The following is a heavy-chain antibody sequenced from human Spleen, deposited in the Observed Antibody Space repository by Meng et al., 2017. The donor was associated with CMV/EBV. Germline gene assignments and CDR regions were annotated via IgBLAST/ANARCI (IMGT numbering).Heavy chain of an antibody. Sequence: ASVKVSCKASGYTFSNHGICWVRQAPGQGLEWMGWINTYNGKTNYAEKVQGRITMTTDPSTSTAYMELRSLRFDDTAVYYCAKDRLGLGDSPHYWGQGTLVTVS. CDR2: INTYNGKT. CDR1: GYTFSNHG. CDR3: AKDRLGLGDSPHY. V-gene: IGHV1-18*01. J-gene: IGHJ4*02. D-gene: IGHD4-17*01.